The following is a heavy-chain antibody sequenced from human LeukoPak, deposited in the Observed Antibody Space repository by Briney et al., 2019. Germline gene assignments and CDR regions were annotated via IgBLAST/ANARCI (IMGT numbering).Heavy chain of an antibody. CDR2: IIPIFGIA. Sequence: ASVKVSCKASGGTFSSYAISWVRQAPGQGLEWMGRIIPIFGIANYAQKFQGRVTITADKSTSTAYMELSGLRSEDTAVYYCARDPSRDIVLMVYADVYGMDVWGQGTTVTVSS. D-gene: IGHD2-8*01. CDR3: ARDPSRDIVLMVYADVYGMDV. CDR1: GGTFSSYA. V-gene: IGHV1-69*04. J-gene: IGHJ6*02.